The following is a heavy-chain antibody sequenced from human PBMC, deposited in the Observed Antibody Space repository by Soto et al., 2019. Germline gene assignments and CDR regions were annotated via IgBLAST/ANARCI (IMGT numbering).Heavy chain of an antibody. D-gene: IGHD3-3*01. Sequence: QVQLGQSGAEVKKPGASVKVSCKASGYTFTSYGISWVRQAPGQGLEWMGWISAYNGNTNYAQKLQGRVTMTTDTSTSTAYMELRSLRSDDTAVYYCARLSEPAYYDFWSGYFHFDYWGQGTLVTASS. CDR2: ISAYNGNT. V-gene: IGHV1-18*01. CDR1: GYTFTSYG. CDR3: ARLSEPAYYDFWSGYFHFDY. J-gene: IGHJ4*02.